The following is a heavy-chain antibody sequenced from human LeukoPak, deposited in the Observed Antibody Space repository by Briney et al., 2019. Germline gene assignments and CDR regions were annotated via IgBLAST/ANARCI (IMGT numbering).Heavy chain of an antibody. Sequence: ASVKVSCKTSGYSENFYGITWVRQVAGQGLEWMGIINPSGGSTSYAQKFQGRVTMTRDMSTSTVYMELSSLRSEDTAVYYCAREGVGASSWFDPWGQGTLVTVSS. V-gene: IGHV1-46*02. CDR1: GYSENFYG. CDR2: INPSGGST. D-gene: IGHD1-26*01. J-gene: IGHJ5*02. CDR3: AREGVGASSWFDP.